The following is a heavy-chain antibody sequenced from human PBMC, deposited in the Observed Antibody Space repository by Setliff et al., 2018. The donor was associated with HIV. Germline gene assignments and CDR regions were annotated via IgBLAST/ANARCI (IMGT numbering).Heavy chain of an antibody. Sequence: PGESLKISCKGSGYSFTNYWISWVRQMPGKGLEWMGRIDPTGSYINYSPSFQGHVTISADKSISSAYLQWSSLKASDTAMYYCARHEAGGGMDVWGQGTTVTVSS. D-gene: IGHD3-10*01. CDR2: IDPTGSYI. V-gene: IGHV5-10-1*01. J-gene: IGHJ6*02. CDR1: GYSFTNYW. CDR3: ARHEAGGGMDV.